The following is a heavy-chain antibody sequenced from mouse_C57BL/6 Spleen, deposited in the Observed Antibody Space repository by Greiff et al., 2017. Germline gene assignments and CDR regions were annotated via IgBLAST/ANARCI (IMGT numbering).Heavy chain of an antibody. CDR1: GYTFTDYY. CDR2: INPNNGGT. CDR3: ARRTTVGATSHYFDY. D-gene: IGHD1-1*01. J-gene: IGHJ2*01. Sequence: VQLQQSGPELVKPGASVKISCKASGYTFTDYYMNWVKQSHGKSLEWIGDINPNNGGTSYNQKFKGKATLTVDKSSSTAYMELRSLTSEDSAVYYCARRTTVGATSHYFDYWGQGTTLTVSS. V-gene: IGHV1-26*01.